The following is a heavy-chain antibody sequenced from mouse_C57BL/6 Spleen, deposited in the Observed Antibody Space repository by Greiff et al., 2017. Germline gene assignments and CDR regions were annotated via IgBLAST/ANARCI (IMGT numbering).Heavy chain of an antibody. J-gene: IGHJ4*01. CDR1: GFTFSDYG. CDR3: ETITGRGGYYAMDY. CDR2: ISSGSSTI. D-gene: IGHD1-1*01. V-gene: IGHV5-17*01. Sequence: EVNLVESGGGLVKPGGSLKLSCAASGFTFSDYGMHWVRQAPEKGLEWVAYISSGSSTIYYADTVKGRFTISRDNAKNTLFLQMTSLGSEDTAMYYCETITGRGGYYAMDYWGQRPTVTVSS.